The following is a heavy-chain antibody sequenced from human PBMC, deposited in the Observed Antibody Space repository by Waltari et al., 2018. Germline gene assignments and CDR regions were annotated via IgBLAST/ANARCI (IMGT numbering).Heavy chain of an antibody. D-gene: IGHD2-2*01. V-gene: IGHV1-69*13. J-gene: IGHJ3*02. Sequence: QVQLVQSGAEVKKPGSSVKVSCKASGGTFSSYAISWVRQAPGQGLEWMGRIIPIFGTANYAQKFQGRVTITADKSTSTAYMELSSLRSEDTAVYYCARSYCSSTSCSPAFDILGQGTMVTVSS. CDR3: ARSYCSSTSCSPAFDI. CDR1: GGTFSSYA. CDR2: IIPIFGTA.